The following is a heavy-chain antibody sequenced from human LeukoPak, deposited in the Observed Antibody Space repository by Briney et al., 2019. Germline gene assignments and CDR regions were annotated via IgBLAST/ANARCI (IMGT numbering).Heavy chain of an antibody. V-gene: IGHV1-8*03. CDR2: MNPNSGNT. CDR3: ARESGAYDSSGYSDYYFDY. Sequence: ASVKVSCKASGYTFTSYDINWVRQATGQGLEWMGWMNPNSGNTGYAQKFQGRVTITRNTSISTAYMELSSLRSEDTAVYYCARESGAYDSSGYSDYYFDYWGQGALVTVSS. CDR1: GYTFTSYD. D-gene: IGHD3-22*01. J-gene: IGHJ4*02.